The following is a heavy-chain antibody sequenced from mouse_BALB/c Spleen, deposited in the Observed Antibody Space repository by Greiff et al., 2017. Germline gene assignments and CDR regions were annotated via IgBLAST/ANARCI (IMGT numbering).Heavy chain of an antibody. CDR3: ALPYDCDPYYYAMDY. D-gene: IGHD2-4*01. V-gene: IGHV5-12-2*01. J-gene: IGHJ4*01. CDR2: ISNGGGST. CDR1: GFTFSSYT. Sequence: DVMLVESGGGLVQPGGSLKLSCAASGFTFSSYTMSWVRQTPEKRLEWVAYISNGGGSTYYPDTVKGRFTISRDNAKNTLYLQMSSLKSEDTAMYYCALPYDCDPYYYAMDYWGQGTSVTVSS.